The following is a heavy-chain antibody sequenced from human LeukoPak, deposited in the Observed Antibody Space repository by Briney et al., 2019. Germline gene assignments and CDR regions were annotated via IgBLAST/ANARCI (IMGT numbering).Heavy chain of an antibody. CDR1: ALTLTMYW. D-gene: IGHD1-26*01. CDR3: ATKQWVTPPLDS. J-gene: IGHJ4*02. V-gene: IGHV3-74*01. CDR2: IITDGAVT. Sequence: PGRSLRPSRAPAALTLTMYWMLSVRDAPGGRVETGSGIITDGAVTTYAHSVKGRFTYSRDNADNTMSLQMNSVRDDDTAVYYCATKQWVTPPLDSWGQGTPVTVSS.